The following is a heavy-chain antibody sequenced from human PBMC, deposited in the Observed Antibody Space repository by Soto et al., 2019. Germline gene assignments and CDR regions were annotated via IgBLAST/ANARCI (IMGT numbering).Heavy chain of an antibody. CDR2: IYHSGST. V-gene: IGHV4-30-2*01. Sequence: QLQLQESGSGLVKPSQTLSLTCAVSGGSISSGGYSWSWIRQPPGKGLEWIGYIYHSGSTYYNPSLKSRVTIPVDRSKNQFSLKLSSVTAADTAVYYCARISSTYYYGMDVWGQGTTVTVSS. D-gene: IGHD6-13*01. CDR3: ARISSTYYYGMDV. J-gene: IGHJ6*02. CDR1: GGSISSGGYS.